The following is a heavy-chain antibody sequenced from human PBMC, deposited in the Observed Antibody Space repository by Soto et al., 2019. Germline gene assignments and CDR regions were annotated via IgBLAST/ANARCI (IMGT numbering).Heavy chain of an antibody. D-gene: IGHD3-22*01. Sequence: SGPTRVNPTQTLTLTCTFSGFSLSTSGVGVGWIRQPPGKALEWLALIYWNDDKRYSPSLKSRLTITKDTSKNQVVLTMTNMDPVDTATYYCAHLPYNYYDSSGYYVGMYYFDYWGQGTLVTVSS. CDR1: GFSLSTSGVG. CDR2: IYWNDDK. V-gene: IGHV2-5*01. CDR3: AHLPYNYYDSSGYYVGMYYFDY. J-gene: IGHJ4*02.